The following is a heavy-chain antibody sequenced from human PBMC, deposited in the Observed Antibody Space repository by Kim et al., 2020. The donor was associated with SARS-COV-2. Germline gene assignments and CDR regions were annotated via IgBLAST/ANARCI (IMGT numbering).Heavy chain of an antibody. CDR1: GFTFSSYG. CDR2: IWYDGSNN. V-gene: IGHV3-33*01. Sequence: GGSLRLSCAASGFTFSSYGMHWVRQAPGKGLEWVAVIWYDGSNNYYADSVKGRFTISRDNSKNTLYLQMNSLRAEDTAVYYCARAGITIFGVVIVQSYYYYGMDVWGQGTTVTVSS. D-gene: IGHD3-3*01. CDR3: ARAGITIFGVVIVQSYYYYGMDV. J-gene: IGHJ6*02.